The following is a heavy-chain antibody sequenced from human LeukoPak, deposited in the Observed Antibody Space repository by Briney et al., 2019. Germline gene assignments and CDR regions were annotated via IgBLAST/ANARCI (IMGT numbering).Heavy chain of an antibody. Sequence: GGSLRLSCAASGFTFSSYSMNWVRQAPGKGLEWVSSISSSSSYIYYADSVKGRFTISRDNAKNSLYLQMNSLRAEDTAVYYCARDRGRYYDSRGFYWGYYFDSWGQGILVTAST. CDR1: GFTFSSYS. D-gene: IGHD3-22*01. V-gene: IGHV3-21*01. CDR3: ARDRGRYYDSRGFYWGYYFDS. CDR2: ISSSSSYI. J-gene: IGHJ4*02.